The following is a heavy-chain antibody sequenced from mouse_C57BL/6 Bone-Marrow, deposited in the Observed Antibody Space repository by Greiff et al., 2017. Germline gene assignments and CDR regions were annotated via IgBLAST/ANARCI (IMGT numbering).Heavy chain of an antibody. J-gene: IGHJ4*01. CDR1: GFNIKNTY. D-gene: IGHD2-10*01. CDR2: IDPANGNT. V-gene: IGHV14-3*01. Sequence: VQLQQSVAELVRPGASVKLSCTASGFNIKNTYMPWVKQRPEKGLEWIGRIDPANGNTKYAPKFQGKTTITADTSSNTAYLQLSSLTSEYTAIYYCAISPYYEDYWGQGTSVTVSS. CDR3: AISPYYEDY.